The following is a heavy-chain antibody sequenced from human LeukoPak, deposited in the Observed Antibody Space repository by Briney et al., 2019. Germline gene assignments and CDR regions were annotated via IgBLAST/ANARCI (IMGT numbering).Heavy chain of an antibody. D-gene: IGHD2-2*01. Sequence: GASVKVSCKASGYTFTSYYMHWVRQAPGQGLEWMGITNPSGGSTSYAQKFQGRVTMTRDTSTSTVYMELSSLRSEDTAVYYCAREGSYCSSTSCEEGWFDPWGQGTLVTVSS. CDR2: TNPSGGST. V-gene: IGHV1-46*01. J-gene: IGHJ5*02. CDR1: GYTFTSYY. CDR3: AREGSYCSSTSCEEGWFDP.